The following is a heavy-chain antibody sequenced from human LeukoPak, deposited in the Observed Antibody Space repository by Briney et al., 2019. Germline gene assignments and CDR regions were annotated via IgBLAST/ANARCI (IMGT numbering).Heavy chain of an antibody. Sequence: GGSLRLSCAASGFTFSDYYMSWIRQAPGKGLEWVSYISSSGSTIYYADSVKGRFTISRDNAKNSLYLQMNSLRAEDTAVYYCARDSVVTAINAFDIWGQGTMVTVSS. D-gene: IGHD2-21*02. J-gene: IGHJ3*02. CDR1: GFTFSDYY. CDR2: ISSSGSTI. V-gene: IGHV3-11*04. CDR3: ARDSVVTAINAFDI.